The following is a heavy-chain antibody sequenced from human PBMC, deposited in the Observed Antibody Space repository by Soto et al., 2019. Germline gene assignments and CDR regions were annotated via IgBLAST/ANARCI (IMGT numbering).Heavy chain of an antibody. J-gene: IGHJ5*02. CDR2: ISGYGGIT. V-gene: IGHV3-23*01. Sequence: PGGSLRLSCAASGFTFSSYAMSWVRQAPGKGLEWVSAISGYGGITNYADSVKGRFTISRDNAKNTLYLQMNSLRAEDTAVYFCTTYSTGWPTWGQGRPVTVSS. CDR1: GFTFSSYA. D-gene: IGHD6-19*01. CDR3: TTYSTGWPT.